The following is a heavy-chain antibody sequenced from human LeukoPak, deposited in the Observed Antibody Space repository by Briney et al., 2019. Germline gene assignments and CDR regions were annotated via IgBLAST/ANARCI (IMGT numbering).Heavy chain of an antibody. CDR3: ARMVRGPLSYYYYMDV. V-gene: IGHV4-61*02. J-gene: IGHJ6*03. Sequence: PSQTLSLTCTVSGGSISSGSYYWSWIRQPAGKGLEWIGRIYTSGSTNYNPSLKSRVTISVDTSKNQFSLKLSSVTAADTAVYYCARMVRGPLSYYYYMDVWGKGTTVTISS. CDR1: GGSISSGSYY. CDR2: IYTSGST. D-gene: IGHD3-10*01.